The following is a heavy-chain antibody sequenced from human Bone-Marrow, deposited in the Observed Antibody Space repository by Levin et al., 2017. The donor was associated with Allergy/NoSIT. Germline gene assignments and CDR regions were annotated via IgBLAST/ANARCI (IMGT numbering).Heavy chain of an antibody. CDR3: VRGLPDY. J-gene: IGHJ4*02. CDR2: INSSSGTI. Sequence: SCATSGFTFSSYRMNWVRQAPGKGLEWVSYINSSSGTIYYADSVKGRFTISRDNAIKSLYLQMSSLRVEDTAVYYCVRGLPDYWGQGTLVTVSS. CDR1: GFTFSSYR. V-gene: IGHV3-48*01.